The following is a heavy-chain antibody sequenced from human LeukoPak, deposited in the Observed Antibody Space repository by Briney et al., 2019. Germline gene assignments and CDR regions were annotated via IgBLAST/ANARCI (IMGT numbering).Heavy chain of an antibody. CDR2: IKRDGSFA. CDR3: ARWRRDHSEFDF. Sequence: GGSLRLSCAASGFTFSDYWMAWVRQAPGKALEWVANIKRDGSFAEYGDSLEGRFIISRDNGENSLFLQMSSLRVEDTAVYHCARWRRDHSEFDFWGQGTLVTVSS. D-gene: IGHD1-14*01. J-gene: IGHJ4*02. CDR1: GFTFSDYW. V-gene: IGHV3-7*01.